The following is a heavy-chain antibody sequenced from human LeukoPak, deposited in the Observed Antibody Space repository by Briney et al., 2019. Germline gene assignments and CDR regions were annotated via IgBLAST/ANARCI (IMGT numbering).Heavy chain of an antibody. CDR1: GYTFTSYD. D-gene: IGHD2-15*01. CDR2: MNPNSGNI. CDR3: AREGLYCSGGSCYRNYYYYGMDV. Sequence: ASVKVSCKASGYTFTSYDINWVRQATGQGLEWMGWMNPNSGNIGYAQKFQGRVTMTRNTSISTAYMELGSLRSEDTAVYYCAREGLYCSGGSCYRNYYYYGMDVWGQGTTVTVSS. J-gene: IGHJ6*02. V-gene: IGHV1-8*01.